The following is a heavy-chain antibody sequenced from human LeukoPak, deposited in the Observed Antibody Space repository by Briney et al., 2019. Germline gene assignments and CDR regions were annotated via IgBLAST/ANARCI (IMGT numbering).Heavy chain of an antibody. D-gene: IGHD3-3*01. Sequence: GGSLRLSCAASGFTFSSYAMSWVRQAPGKGLEWVSAISGSGGSTYYADSVKGRFTISRDNSKNTVYLQMDSLRAEDTAVYYCARSYTHYDFWSGYTYQNYFDPWGQGTLVTVSS. CDR2: ISGSGGST. CDR3: ARSYTHYDFWSGYTYQNYFDP. J-gene: IGHJ5*02. V-gene: IGHV3-23*01. CDR1: GFTFSSYA.